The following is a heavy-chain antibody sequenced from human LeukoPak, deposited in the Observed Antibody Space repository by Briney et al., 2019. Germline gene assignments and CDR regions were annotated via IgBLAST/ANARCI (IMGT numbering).Heavy chain of an antibody. D-gene: IGHD5-12*01. CDR2: VNSNTGAT. V-gene: IGHV1-2*02. Sequence: GASVKVSCKASGYTFTDHFLHWVRQAPGQGLEWMGWVNSNTGATQYAQKFRGRVTMTRDTSITTSYMDLSRLTSDDTAVYFCVRENIVATRWFDPWGQGTLVTVSS. J-gene: IGHJ5*02. CDR3: VRENIVATRWFDP. CDR1: GYTFTDHF.